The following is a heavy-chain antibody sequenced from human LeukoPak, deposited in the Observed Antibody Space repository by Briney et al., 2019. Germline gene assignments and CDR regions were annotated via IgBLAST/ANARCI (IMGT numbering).Heavy chain of an antibody. D-gene: IGHD2-2*02. Sequence: ASVKVSCKASGYTFTSYGISWVRQAPGQGLEWMGWISAYNGNTNYAQKLQGRVTMTTDTSTSTAYMELRSLRSDDTAVYYCARAPPFIVVVPAAINDYWGQGTLVTVSS. J-gene: IGHJ4*02. CDR3: ARAPPFIVVVPAAINDY. V-gene: IGHV1-18*01. CDR2: ISAYNGNT. CDR1: GYTFTSYG.